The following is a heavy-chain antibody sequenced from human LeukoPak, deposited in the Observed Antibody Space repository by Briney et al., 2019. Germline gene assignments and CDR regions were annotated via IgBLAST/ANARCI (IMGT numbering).Heavy chain of an antibody. D-gene: IGHD2-15*01. Sequence: GASLKISCKGSGSIFISYWIGWVRQMPGKGLEWMGIIYPVDSDTRYSPSLQGQVTFSVDKSINTAYLQWSSLKASDTAMYYCARRARDCSSGTCYFDTFDIWGQGTMVTVSS. CDR1: GSIFISYW. V-gene: IGHV5-51*01. CDR2: IYPVDSDT. CDR3: ARRARDCSSGTCYFDTFDI. J-gene: IGHJ3*02.